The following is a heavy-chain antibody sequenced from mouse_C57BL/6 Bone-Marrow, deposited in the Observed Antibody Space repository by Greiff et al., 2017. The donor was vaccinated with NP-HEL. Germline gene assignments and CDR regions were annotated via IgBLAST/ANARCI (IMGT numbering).Heavy chain of an antibody. V-gene: IGHV1-81*01. CDR1: GYTFTSYG. J-gene: IGHJ2*01. CDR2: IYPRSGNT. CDR3: AREGDSNYSFDY. Sequence: QVQLQQSGAELARTGASVKLSCKASGYTFTSYGISWVKQRTGQGLEWIGEIYPRSGNTYYNEKFKGKATLTADKSSSTAYMELRSLTSEDSAVYFCAREGDSNYSFDYWGQGTTLTVSS. D-gene: IGHD2-5*01.